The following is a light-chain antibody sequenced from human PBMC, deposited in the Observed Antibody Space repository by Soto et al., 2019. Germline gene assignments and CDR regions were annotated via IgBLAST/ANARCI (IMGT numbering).Light chain of an antibody. CDR2: KAS. J-gene: IGKJ1*01. V-gene: IGKV1-5*03. CDR3: QHYNSYSEA. Sequence: IEMTQSPSSRSASVGDTVTITCRASQGIGKDLAWFQQKPGKAPKLLIYKASTLKSGVPSRFSGSGSGTEFTLTISSLQPDDFATYYCQHYNSYSEAFGQGTKVDIK. CDR1: QGIGKD.